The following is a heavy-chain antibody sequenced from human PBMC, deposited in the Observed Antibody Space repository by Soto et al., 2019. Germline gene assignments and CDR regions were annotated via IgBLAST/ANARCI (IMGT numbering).Heavy chain of an antibody. CDR3: AKGSNYYDSSGYPKNPFDY. CDR1: GFTFSSYA. J-gene: IGHJ4*02. Sequence: GGSLRLSCAASGFTFSSYAMSWVRQAPGKGLEWVSAISGSGGSTYYADSVKGRFTISRDNSKNTLYLQMNSLRAEDTAVYYCAKGSNYYDSSGYPKNPFDYWGQGPWSPSPQ. CDR2: ISGSGGST. V-gene: IGHV3-23*01. D-gene: IGHD3-22*01.